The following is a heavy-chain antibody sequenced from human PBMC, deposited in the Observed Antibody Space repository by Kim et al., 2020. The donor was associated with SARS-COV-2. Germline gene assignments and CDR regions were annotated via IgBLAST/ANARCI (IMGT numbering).Heavy chain of an antibody. J-gene: IGHJ6*02. CDR2: ITWDGDST. CDR1: GFTFDDYG. V-gene: IGHV3-43D*03. Sequence: GGSLRLSCAASGFTFDDYGMHWVRQAPGKGLEWVSLITWDGDSTYYADSVKGRFTTSRDNSKNSLYLQMTSLRTEDTALYYCAKDINYFNGMDVWGQGTTVTVS. CDR3: AKDINYFNGMDV.